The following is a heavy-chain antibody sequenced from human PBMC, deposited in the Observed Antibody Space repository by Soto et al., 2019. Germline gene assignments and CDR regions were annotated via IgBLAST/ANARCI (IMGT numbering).Heavy chain of an antibody. D-gene: IGHD1-26*01. CDR3: AGEDGIVGGTSAFDY. CDR2: INGRSNYK. Sequence: EVQVVESGGGLVKPGGSLRLSCASSGFTFSTYTMNWVRQAPGKGLEWVSSINGRSNYKYYTDSVKGRFTISRDNAKNSLDLQMNRLRAEDTAVYYCAGEDGIVGGTSAFDYWGMGTLVTVSS. CDR1: GFTFSTYT. V-gene: IGHV3-21*01. J-gene: IGHJ4*02.